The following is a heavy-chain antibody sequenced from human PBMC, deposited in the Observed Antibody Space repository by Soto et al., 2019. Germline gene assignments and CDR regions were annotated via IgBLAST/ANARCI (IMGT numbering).Heavy chain of an antibody. Sequence: QVQLVQSGAEEKKPGATVKVSCKASGYTFTSYAMDWVRQAPGQRLEWMGWINAGNGNTKYSQKFQGRVTITRDTSATTAYMELSSLRSEDTAVYYCARGFPLWFAPWGQGTLVTVSS. CDR2: INAGNGNT. D-gene: IGHD3-3*01. CDR3: ARGFPLWFAP. CDR1: GYTFTSYA. J-gene: IGHJ5*02. V-gene: IGHV1-3*05.